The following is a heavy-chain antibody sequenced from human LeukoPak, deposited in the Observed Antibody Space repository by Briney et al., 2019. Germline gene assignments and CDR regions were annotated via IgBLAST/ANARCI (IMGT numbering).Heavy chain of an antibody. D-gene: IGHD3-22*01. J-gene: IGHJ4*02. CDR2: IIPIFGTA. V-gene: IGHV1-69*05. CDR1: GGTFSSYA. Sequence: GASVKVSCKASGGTFSSYAISWVRQAPGQGLEWMGRIIPIFGTANYAQKFQGRVTITTDKSTSTAYMELSSLRSEDTAVYYCARQKRSSGYYEGDVDYWGQGTLVTVSS. CDR3: ARQKRSSGYYEGDVDY.